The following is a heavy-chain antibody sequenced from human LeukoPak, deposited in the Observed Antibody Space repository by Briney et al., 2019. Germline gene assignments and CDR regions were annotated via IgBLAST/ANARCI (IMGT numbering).Heavy chain of an antibody. V-gene: IGHV3-30*18. J-gene: IGHJ4*02. CDR3: AKDIVGATTGLDY. CDR1: GFTFSSYW. CDR2: ISYDGSNK. D-gene: IGHD1-26*01. Sequence: GGSLRLSCAASGFTFSSYWMSWVRQAPGKGLEWVAVISYDGSNKYYADSVKGRFTISRDNSKNTLYLQMNSLRAEDTAVYYCAKDIVGATTGLDYWGQGTLVTVSS.